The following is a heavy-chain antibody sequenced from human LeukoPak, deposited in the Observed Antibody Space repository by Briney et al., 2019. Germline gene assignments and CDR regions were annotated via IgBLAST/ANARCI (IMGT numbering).Heavy chain of an antibody. V-gene: IGHV4-4*07. J-gene: IGHJ4*02. CDR1: GGSISSYY. Sequence: PSETLSLTCTVSGGSISSYYWSWIRQPAGKGLEWIGRIYTSGSTNYNPSLKSRVTMSVDTSKNQFSLKLSSVTAADTAVYYCARRSASWGDYDFWSGYYDYFDYWGQGTLVTVSS. CDR2: IYTSGST. CDR3: ARRSASWGDYDFWSGYYDYFDY. D-gene: IGHD3-3*01.